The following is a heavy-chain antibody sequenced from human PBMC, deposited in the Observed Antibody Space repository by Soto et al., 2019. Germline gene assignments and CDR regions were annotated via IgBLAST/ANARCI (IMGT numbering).Heavy chain of an antibody. CDR2: IKQDGSEK. J-gene: IGHJ4*02. CDR3: ARHFSRAAAGNFDY. V-gene: IGHV3-7*01. Sequence: GGSLRLSCAASGFTFSSYWMSWVRQAPGKGLEWVANIKQDGSEKYYVDSVKGRFTISRDNAKNSLYLQMNSLRAEDTAVYYCARHFSRAAAGNFDYWGQGTLVTVSS. D-gene: IGHD6-13*01. CDR1: GFTFSSYW.